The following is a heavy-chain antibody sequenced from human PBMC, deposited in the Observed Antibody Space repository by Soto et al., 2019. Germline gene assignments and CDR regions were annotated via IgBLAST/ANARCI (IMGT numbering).Heavy chain of an antibody. J-gene: IGHJ4*02. CDR1: GGSISSSSYY. D-gene: IGHD3-10*01. CDR3: ARRGSGSYSEY. Sequence: SETLSLTCTVSGGSISSSSYYWGWIRQPPGKGLEWIGSIYYSGSTYYNPSLKSRVTISVDTSKNQFSLKLSSVTAADTAVYYCARRGSGSYSEYWGQGTLVTVS. V-gene: IGHV4-39*01. CDR2: IYYSGST.